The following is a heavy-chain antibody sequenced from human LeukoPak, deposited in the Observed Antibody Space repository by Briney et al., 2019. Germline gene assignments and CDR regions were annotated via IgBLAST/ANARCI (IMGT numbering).Heavy chain of an antibody. Sequence: GGSLRLSCAASGSTFSTFPMHWVRQAPGKGLQWVAVISNDGTNKYYADSVKGRFTISRDNSKNTLFLQMNSLTTEDTAVYYCARGAGTTVYYIDVWGNGTTVTVSS. D-gene: IGHD1-7*01. J-gene: IGHJ6*03. CDR1: GSTFSTFP. CDR2: ISNDGTNK. CDR3: ARGAGTTVYYIDV. V-gene: IGHV3-30*01.